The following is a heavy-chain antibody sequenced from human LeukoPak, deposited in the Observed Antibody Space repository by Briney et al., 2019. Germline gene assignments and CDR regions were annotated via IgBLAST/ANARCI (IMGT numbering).Heavy chain of an antibody. Sequence: GGSLRLSCAASGFTFSSYAMSWVRQAPGKGLEWVSAISGSGDSTYYADSVKGRFTISRDNSKDTLYLQMNSLRAEDTAVYYCAKGVVVVAAKYYFDYWGQGTLVTVSS. D-gene: IGHD2-15*01. CDR2: ISGSGDST. CDR1: GFTFSSYA. J-gene: IGHJ4*02. CDR3: AKGVVVVAAKYYFDY. V-gene: IGHV3-23*01.